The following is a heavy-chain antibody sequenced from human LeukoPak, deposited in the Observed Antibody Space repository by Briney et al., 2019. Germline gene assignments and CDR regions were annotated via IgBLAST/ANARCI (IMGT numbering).Heavy chain of an antibody. CDR1: GYIFTSYG. CDR3: ASVDCSSTTCYGVGHYMDV. J-gene: IGHJ6*03. D-gene: IGHD2-2*01. CDR2: IIPILGTA. V-gene: IGHV1-69*06. Sequence: SVKVSCKASGYIFTSYGISWVRQAPGQGLEWMGGIIPILGTANYAQKFQGRVTITADKSTSTAYMELSSLRSEDTAVYYCASVDCSSTTCYGVGHYMDVWGKGTTVTVSS.